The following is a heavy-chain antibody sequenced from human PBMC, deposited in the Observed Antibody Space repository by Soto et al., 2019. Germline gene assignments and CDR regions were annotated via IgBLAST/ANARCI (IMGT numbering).Heavy chain of an antibody. Sequence: ASVKVSCKASGYTFTGYYMHWVRQAPGQGLEWMGWINPNSGGTNYAQKFQGRVTMTRDTSISTAYMELSRLRSDDTAVYYCARDNHYRGVDYGITNVWGQGTTVTVSS. CDR3: ARDNHYRGVDYGITNV. J-gene: IGHJ6*02. V-gene: IGHV1-2*02. CDR1: GYTFTGYY. D-gene: IGHD4-17*01. CDR2: INPNSGGT.